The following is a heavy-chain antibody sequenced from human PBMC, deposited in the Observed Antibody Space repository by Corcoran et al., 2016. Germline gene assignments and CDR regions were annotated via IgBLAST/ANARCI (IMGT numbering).Heavy chain of an antibody. D-gene: IGHD4-17*01. CDR3: ARGSSTVATI. CDR2: INHSGRT. CDR1: GGSFSDYS. J-gene: IGHJ4*02. V-gene: IGHV4-34*01. Sequence: QVQLQQWGAGLLKPSETLSLTCAVYGGSFSDYSWNWIRQPPGKGLEWIGDINHSGRTSYNPSLKSRVTISVGTSKNQFSLTMRSVTATDTAVYYCARGSSTVATIWGQGALVTVSS.